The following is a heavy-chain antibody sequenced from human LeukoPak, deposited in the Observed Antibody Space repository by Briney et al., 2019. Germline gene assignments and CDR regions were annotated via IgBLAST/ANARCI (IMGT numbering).Heavy chain of an antibody. CDR3: ARAVGARGTPVTLTNAFDI. CDR2: IYHTGTT. D-gene: IGHD4-17*01. CDR1: GGSISSYY. V-gene: IGHV4-59*01. J-gene: IGHJ3*02. Sequence: SETLSLTCTVSGGSISSYYWSWIRQPPGKGLEYIVHIYHTGTTKYSPALKRRVTMSVDTSKNQLSLRLNSVTAADTAVHYCARAVGARGTPVTLTNAFDIWGQGTMVTVS.